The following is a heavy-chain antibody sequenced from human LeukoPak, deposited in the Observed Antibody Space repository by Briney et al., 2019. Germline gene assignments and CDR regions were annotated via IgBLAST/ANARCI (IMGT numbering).Heavy chain of an antibody. CDR2: IYTSGST. CDR3: ARERELRFLEWSTVIDY. J-gene: IGHJ4*02. CDR1: GSSISSGSYY. V-gene: IGHV4-61*02. D-gene: IGHD3-3*01. Sequence: SQTLSLTCTVSGSSISSGSYYWSWIRQPAGKGLEWIGRIYTSGSTNYNPSLKSRVTISVDTSKNQFSLKLSSVTAADTAVYYCARERELRFLEWSTVIDYWGQGTLVTVSS.